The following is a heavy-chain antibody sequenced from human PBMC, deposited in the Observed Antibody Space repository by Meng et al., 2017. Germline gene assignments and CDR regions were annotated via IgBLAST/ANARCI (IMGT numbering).Heavy chain of an antibody. CDR1: GGSFSGYY. J-gene: IGHJ4*02. V-gene: IGHV4-34*01. CDR3: ASFSVGERQFDY. Sequence: GSLRLSCAVYGGSFSGYYWSWIRQPPGKGLEWIGEINHSGSTNYNPSLKRRVTISVDTSKNQFSLKLSSVTAADTAVYYCASFSVGERQFDYWGQGTLVTVSS. D-gene: IGHD1-1*01. CDR2: INHSGST.